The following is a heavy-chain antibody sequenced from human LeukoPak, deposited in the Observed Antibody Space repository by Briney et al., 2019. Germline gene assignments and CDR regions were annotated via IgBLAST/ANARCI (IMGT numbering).Heavy chain of an antibody. D-gene: IGHD6-19*01. Sequence: ASVKVSCKASDYTFISYGISWVRQAPGQGLEWMGWISSHNGYTKYAQKFQGRVTMTTDTSMSTAYMELGSLRSDDTAVYYCARRRAVAGVNWFDPWGQGTLVTVSS. V-gene: IGHV1-18*01. J-gene: IGHJ5*02. CDR3: ARRRAVAGVNWFDP. CDR1: DYTFISYG. CDR2: ISSHNGYT.